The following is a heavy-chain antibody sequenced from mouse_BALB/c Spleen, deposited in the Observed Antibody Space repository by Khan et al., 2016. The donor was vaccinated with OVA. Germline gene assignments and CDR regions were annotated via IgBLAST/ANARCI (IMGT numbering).Heavy chain of an antibody. V-gene: IGHV5-4*02. CDR2: ISDSGTYI. D-gene: IGHD2-13*01. Sequence: EVELVESGGGLVKPGGSLKLSCAASGFTFSDYYMYWVRQTPEKRLEGVATISDSGTYIYYPNNVKGRFTISRDNAKNNLYLQMSSRKSEDTGMYYGIRGYYGDPFAYWDRGTLVTFSA. CDR1: GFTFSDYY. J-gene: IGHJ3*01. CDR3: IRGYYGDPFAY.